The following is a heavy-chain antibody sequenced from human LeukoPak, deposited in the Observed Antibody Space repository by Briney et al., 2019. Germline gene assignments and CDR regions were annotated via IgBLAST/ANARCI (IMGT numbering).Heavy chain of an antibody. V-gene: IGHV1-2*02. CDR2: INPNSGGT. CDR3: ARDYWLAAAGNSDYYYYYMDV. Sequence: ASVKVPCKASGYTFTGYYMHWVRQAPGQGLEWMGWINPNSGGTNYAQKFQGRVTMTRDTSISTAYMELSRLRSDDTAVYYCARDYWLAAAGNSDYYYYYMDVWGKGTTVTVSS. J-gene: IGHJ6*03. CDR1: GYTFTGYY. D-gene: IGHD6-13*01.